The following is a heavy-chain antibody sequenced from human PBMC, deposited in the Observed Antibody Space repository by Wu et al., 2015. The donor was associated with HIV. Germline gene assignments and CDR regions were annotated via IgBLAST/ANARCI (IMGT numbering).Heavy chain of an antibody. CDR3: ARDERITLFGAVETKTRFDP. D-gene: IGHD3-3*01. J-gene: IGHJ5*02. CDR1: GYTFRNFG. V-gene: IGHV1-18*01. CDR2: ISGDNAKT. Sequence: QVQLVQSGSEVKKPGASVKVSCKASGYTFRNFGINWVRQAPGQGLEWLGWISGDNAKTNFAPKFQGRMTMTMQPSTSTGYMELRSLTSDDTAIYYCARDERITLFGAVETKTRFDPWGQGTLVSVSS.